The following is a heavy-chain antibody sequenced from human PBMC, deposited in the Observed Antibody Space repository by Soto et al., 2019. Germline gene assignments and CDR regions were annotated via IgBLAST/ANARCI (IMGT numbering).Heavy chain of an antibody. V-gene: IGHV3-15*01. Sequence: EVQLVESGGGLVKPGGSLRLSCAASGFTFSNAWMSWVRQAPGKGLEWVGRIKSKTDGGTTDYAAPVNGRFTISRDDSKNTLYLQMNSLRTEDTAMYYCITVGSGSYFYYYYYYFMGVWGKGTTVTVSS. D-gene: IGHD3-10*01. J-gene: IGHJ6*03. CDR1: GFTFSNAW. CDR3: ITVGSGSYFYYYYYYFMGV. CDR2: IKSKTDGGTT.